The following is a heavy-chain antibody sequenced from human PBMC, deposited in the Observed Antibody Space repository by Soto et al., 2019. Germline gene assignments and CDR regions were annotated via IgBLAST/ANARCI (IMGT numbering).Heavy chain of an antibody. CDR1: GYTFTSYG. CDR2: ISAYNGNT. Sequence: QVQLVQSGAEVKKPGASVKVSCKASGYTFTSYGISWVRQAPGQGLEWMGWISAYNGNTNYAQKLQGRVTMTTDTSTSTAYIELRSLRSDDTAVYYCARNPLGGSVLMVSDPWGQGTLVTVSS. J-gene: IGHJ5*02. V-gene: IGHV1-18*01. CDR3: ARNPLGGSVLMVSDP. D-gene: IGHD2-8*01.